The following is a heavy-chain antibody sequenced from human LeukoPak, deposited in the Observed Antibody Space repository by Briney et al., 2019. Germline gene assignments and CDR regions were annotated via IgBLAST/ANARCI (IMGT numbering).Heavy chain of an antibody. CDR2: MNPNSGNT. V-gene: IGHV1-8*01. Sequence: ASVKVSCKASGYTFTSYDINWVRQATGQGLEWMGWMNPNSGNTGYAQKFQGRVTMTRNTSISTAYMELSSLRSEDTAVYYCARVWYYDFWSGYSWYYGMDVWGQGTTVTVSS. CDR1: GYTFTSYD. D-gene: IGHD3-3*01. J-gene: IGHJ6*02. CDR3: ARVWYYDFWSGYSWYYGMDV.